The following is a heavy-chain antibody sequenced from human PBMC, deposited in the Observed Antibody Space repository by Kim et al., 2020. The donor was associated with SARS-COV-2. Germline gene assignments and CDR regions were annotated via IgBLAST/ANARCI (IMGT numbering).Heavy chain of an antibody. CDR2: ISYDGSNK. CDR1: GFTFSSYG. D-gene: IGHD3-10*01. Sequence: GGSLRLSCAASGFTFSSYGMHWVRQAPGKGLEWVAVISYDGSNKYYADSVKGRFTISRDNSKNTLYLQMNSLRAEDTAVYYCAILPPPTYYYGSETTYYYGMDVWGQGTTVTVSS. CDR3: AILPPPTYYYGSETTYYYGMDV. V-gene: IGHV3-30*03. J-gene: IGHJ6*02.